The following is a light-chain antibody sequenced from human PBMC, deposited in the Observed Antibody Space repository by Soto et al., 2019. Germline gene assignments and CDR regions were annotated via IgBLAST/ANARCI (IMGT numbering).Light chain of an antibody. Sequence: DIKMTQSRSTLSSSVGDIFTITCRASQSVRSWLAWYQQKPGQAPRLLIYGASTRATGIPARFSGSGSGTEFTLTISSLQSEDFAVYYCQQYNNWPWTFGQGTKVDIK. CDR3: QQYNNWPWT. CDR1: QSVRSW. V-gene: IGKV3-15*01. J-gene: IGKJ1*01. CDR2: GAS.